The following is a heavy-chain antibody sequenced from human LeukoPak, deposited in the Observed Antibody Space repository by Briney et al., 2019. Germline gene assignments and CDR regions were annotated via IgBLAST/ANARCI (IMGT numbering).Heavy chain of an antibody. Sequence: GGSLRLSCAASGFTFSSYAMCWVRQAPGKGLEWVSAISGSGGSTYYADSVKGRFTISRDNSKNTLYLQMNSLRAEDTAVYYCAKGGWFGELGYWGQGTLVTVSS. J-gene: IGHJ4*02. CDR3: AKGGWFGELGY. CDR2: ISGSGGST. D-gene: IGHD3-10*01. CDR1: GFTFSSYA. V-gene: IGHV3-23*01.